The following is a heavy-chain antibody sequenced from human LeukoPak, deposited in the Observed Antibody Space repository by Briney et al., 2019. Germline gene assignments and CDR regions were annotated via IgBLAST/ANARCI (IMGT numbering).Heavy chain of an antibody. Sequence: LRLSCAASGFTFSSYAMSWVRQHPGKGLEWIGYIYYSGSTYYNPSLKSRVTISVDTSKNQFSLKLSSVTAADTAVYYCARGIYDFWSGYYFDYWGQGTLVTVSS. V-gene: IGHV4-31*02. J-gene: IGHJ4*02. CDR1: GFTFSSYA. D-gene: IGHD3-3*01. CDR2: IYYSGST. CDR3: ARGIYDFWSGYYFDY.